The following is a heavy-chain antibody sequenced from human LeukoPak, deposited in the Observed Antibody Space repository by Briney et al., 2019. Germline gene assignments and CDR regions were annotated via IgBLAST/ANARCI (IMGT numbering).Heavy chain of an antibody. V-gene: IGHV4-59*01. CDR1: GGSFSGYY. D-gene: IGHD3-22*01. CDR3: ARALRDYYDSSGYYYYYYMDV. Sequence: PSETLSLTCAVYGGSFSGYYWSWIRQPPGKGLEWIGYIYYSGSTNYNPSLKSRVTISVDTSKNQFSLKLSSVTAADTAVYYCARALRDYYDSSGYYYYYYMDVWGKGTTVTVSS. CDR2: IYYSGST. J-gene: IGHJ6*03.